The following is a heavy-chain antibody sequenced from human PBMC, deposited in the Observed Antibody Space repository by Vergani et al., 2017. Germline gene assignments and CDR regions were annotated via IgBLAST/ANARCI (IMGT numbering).Heavy chain of an antibody. CDR1: GFTFSSYS. D-gene: IGHD5-18*01. J-gene: IGHJ5*02. CDR3: AKLIQHHSGFDP. Sequence: VQLVESGGGVVQPGRSLRLSCAASGFTFSSYSMNWVRQAPGKGLEWVSSISSSSSYIYYADSVKGRFTISRDNSKNSLYLQMNSLRAEDTAVYYCAKLIQHHSGFDPWGQGTLVTVS. CDR2: ISSSSSYI. V-gene: IGHV3-21*04.